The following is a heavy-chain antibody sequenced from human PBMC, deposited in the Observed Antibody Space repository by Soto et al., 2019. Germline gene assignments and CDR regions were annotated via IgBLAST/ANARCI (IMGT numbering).Heavy chain of an antibody. CDR2: ISGSGGST. D-gene: IGHD6-19*01. CDR1: GFTFSSYA. V-gene: IGHV3-23*01. CDR3: AKDSGYSSGWYRATFPFDY. J-gene: IGHJ4*02. Sequence: GGSLRLSCAASGFTFSSYAMSWVRQAPGKGLEWVSAISGSGGSTYYADSVKGRFTISRDNSKNTLYLQMNSLRAEDTTVYYCAKDSGYSSGWYRATFPFDYWGQGTLVTVSS.